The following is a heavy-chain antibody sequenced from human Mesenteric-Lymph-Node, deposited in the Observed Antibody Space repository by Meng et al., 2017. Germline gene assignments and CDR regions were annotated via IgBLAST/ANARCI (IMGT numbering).Heavy chain of an antibody. CDR1: AGSISSFF. CDR3: ARAADGQIFDKLNTHLAP. D-gene: IGHD3-3*01. V-gene: IGHV4-4*07. Sequence: SETLSLTCTVSAGSISSFFWTWIRQPAGEGLEWIGRFYFTGSTNYNPSLESRVTMSVDMSKNTLYLQMDSLRVEDTAVYYCARAADGQIFDKLNTHLAPWGQGNLV. J-gene: IGHJ5*02. CDR2: FYFTGST.